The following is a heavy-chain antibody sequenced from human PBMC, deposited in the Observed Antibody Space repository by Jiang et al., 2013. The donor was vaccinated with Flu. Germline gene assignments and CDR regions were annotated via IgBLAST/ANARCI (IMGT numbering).Heavy chain of an antibody. J-gene: IGHJ4*02. CDR1: GGSISSYY. CDR2: IYYSGST. V-gene: IGHV4-59*01. Sequence: LLKPSETLSLTCTVSGGSISSYYWSWIRQPPGKGLEWIGYIYYSGSTNYNPSLKSRVTISLDTSKNQFSLKLSSVTAADTAVYYCARLQGATRKSWYVDYWGQGTLVTVSS. CDR3: ARLQGATRKSWYVDY. D-gene: IGHD6-13*01.